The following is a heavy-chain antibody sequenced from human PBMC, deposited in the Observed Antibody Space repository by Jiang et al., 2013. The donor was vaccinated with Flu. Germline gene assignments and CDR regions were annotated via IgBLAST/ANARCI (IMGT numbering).Heavy chain of an antibody. V-gene: IGHV3-72*01. D-gene: IGHD6-13*01. CDR3: VRTPSGYHFDY. CDR2: SRNKANSYTT. J-gene: IGHJ4*02. Sequence: GLVQPGGSLRLSCAASGFTFSDHFMDWVRQAPGMGLEWVGRSRNKANSYTTEYAASVKGRFTISRDDSNNSLYLQMNSLKTEDTAVYYCVRTPSGYHFDYWGQGALVTVSS. CDR1: GFTFSDHF.